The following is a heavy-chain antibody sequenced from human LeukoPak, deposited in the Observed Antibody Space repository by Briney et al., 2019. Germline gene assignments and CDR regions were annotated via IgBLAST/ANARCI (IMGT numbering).Heavy chain of an antibody. J-gene: IGHJ4*02. Sequence: GGSLRLSCAASGFTFSNYWMSWVRQAPGKGLEWVSSISSSSSYIYYADSVKGRFTISRDNAKNSLYLQMNSLRAEDTAVYYCAREAPYYDSSGYDRDYWGQGTLVTVSS. V-gene: IGHV3-21*01. D-gene: IGHD3-22*01. CDR3: AREAPYYDSSGYDRDY. CDR2: ISSSSSYI. CDR1: GFTFSNYW.